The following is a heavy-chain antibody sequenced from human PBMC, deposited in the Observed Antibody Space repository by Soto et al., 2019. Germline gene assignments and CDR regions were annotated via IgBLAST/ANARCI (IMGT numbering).Heavy chain of an antibody. CDR2: TIPHFGTP. Sequence: QVQLVQSGAEVKKPGSSVKVSCKASGGTFSSYAITWVRQAPGQGLEWMGGTIPHFGTPNYAQKFQGRVTITADKSTNTVYMELSSLRSEETAVYYCARDAVGYQPPTYWGQGTLVTVSS. CDR3: ARDAVGYQPPTY. V-gene: IGHV1-69*06. D-gene: IGHD2-2*01. CDR1: GGTFSSYA. J-gene: IGHJ4*02.